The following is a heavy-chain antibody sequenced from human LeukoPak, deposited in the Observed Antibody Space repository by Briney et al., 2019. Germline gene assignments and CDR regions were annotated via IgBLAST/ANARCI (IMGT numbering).Heavy chain of an antibody. V-gene: IGHV7-4-1*02. CDR3: ATDRYCSSTSCYRGAFDI. CDR1: GGTFSSYA. J-gene: IGHJ3*02. CDR2: INTNTGNP. D-gene: IGHD2-2*02. Sequence: ASVKVSCKASGGTFSSYAISWVRQAPGQGLEWMGWINTNTGNPTYAQGFTGRFVFSLDTSVSTAYLQISSLKAEDTAVYYCATDRYCSSTSCYRGAFDIWGQGTMVTVSS.